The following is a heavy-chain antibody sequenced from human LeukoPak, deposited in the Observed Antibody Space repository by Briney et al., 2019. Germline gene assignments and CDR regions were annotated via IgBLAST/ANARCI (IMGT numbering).Heavy chain of an antibody. Sequence: PSETLSLTCAVSGGSISSSNWWSWVRQPPGKGLEWIGEIYHSGSTNYNPSLKSRVTISVDTSKNQFSLKLSSVTAADAAVYYCARATVTTSWFDPWGQGTLVTVSS. J-gene: IGHJ5*02. D-gene: IGHD4-17*01. CDR1: GGSISSSNW. CDR3: ARATVTTSWFDP. V-gene: IGHV4-4*02. CDR2: IYHSGST.